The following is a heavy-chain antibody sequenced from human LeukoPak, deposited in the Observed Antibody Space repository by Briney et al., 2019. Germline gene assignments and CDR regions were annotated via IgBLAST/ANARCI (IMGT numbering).Heavy chain of an antibody. J-gene: IGHJ1*01. CDR2: ISGSGGST. Sequence: GGSLRLSCEASGFTFSSYGMSWVRQAPGNGLEWVSAISGSGGSTYYADSVKGRFTISRDNSKNTLYLQMNSLRAEDTAVYYCAKPLEYSSSSRYFQHWGQGTLVTVSS. D-gene: IGHD6-6*01. V-gene: IGHV3-23*01. CDR3: AKPLEYSSSSRYFQH. CDR1: GFTFSSYG.